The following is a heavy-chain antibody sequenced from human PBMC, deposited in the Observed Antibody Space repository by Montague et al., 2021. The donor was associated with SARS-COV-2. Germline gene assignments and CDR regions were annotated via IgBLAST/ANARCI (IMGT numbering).Heavy chain of an antibody. CDR1: GGSISSSNW. Sequence: SETLSLTCAVSGGSISSSNWWSWVRQPPGKGLEWIGDIYHSGTTNYTSSLRSRVTISVDKSKNQFSLQLSSATAADTAVYYGERGPGFGEPSWGQGTLVTVSS. V-gene: IGHV4-4*02. CDR3: ERGPGFGEPS. CDR2: IYHSGTT. J-gene: IGHJ4*02. D-gene: IGHD3-10*01.